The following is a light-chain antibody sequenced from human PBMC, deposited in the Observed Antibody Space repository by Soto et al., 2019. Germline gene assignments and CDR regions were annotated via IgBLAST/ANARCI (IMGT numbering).Light chain of an antibody. CDR1: QSISSW. Sequence: DIQMTQSPSTLSASVGDRVTITCRASQSISSWLAWYQQKPGKAPKLLIYDASSLQSGVPSRFSGSGSGADFTLTISRLQPEDFATYYCQQSYSTPPTFGQGTRLEIK. V-gene: IGKV1-5*01. CDR2: DAS. J-gene: IGKJ5*01. CDR3: QQSYSTPPT.